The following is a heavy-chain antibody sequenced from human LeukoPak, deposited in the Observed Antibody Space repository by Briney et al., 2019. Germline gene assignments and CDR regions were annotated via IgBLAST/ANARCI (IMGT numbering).Heavy chain of an antibody. J-gene: IGHJ5*02. CDR1: GGSISSSSYY. D-gene: IGHD4-17*01. CDR2: IYYSGST. V-gene: IGHV4-31*03. CDR3: AREPAYGDVWFDP. Sequence: TSETLSLTCTVSGGSISSSSYYWGWIRQPPGKGLEWIGYIYYSGSTYYNPSLKSRVTISVDTSKNQFSLKLSSVTAADTAVYYCAREPAYGDVWFDPWGQGTLVTVSS.